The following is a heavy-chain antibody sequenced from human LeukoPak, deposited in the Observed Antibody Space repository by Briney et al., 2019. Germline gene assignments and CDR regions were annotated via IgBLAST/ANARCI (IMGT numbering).Heavy chain of an antibody. CDR2: IYYSGST. D-gene: IGHD4-17*01. V-gene: IGHV4-39*01. CDR3: ASYSGDYGSYYFDY. Sequence: PSETLSLTCTVFGGSISSSSYYWGWIRQPPGKGLEWIGSIYYSGSTYYNPSLKSRVTISVDTSKNQFSLKLSSVTAADTAVYYCASYSGDYGSYYFDYWGQGTLVTVSS. J-gene: IGHJ4*02. CDR1: GGSISSSSYY.